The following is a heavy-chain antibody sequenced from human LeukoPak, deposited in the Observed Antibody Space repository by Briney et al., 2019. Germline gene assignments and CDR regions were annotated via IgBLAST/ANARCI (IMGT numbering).Heavy chain of an antibody. V-gene: IGHV3-48*03. Sequence: GGSLRLSCAASGFTFSNYEMNWVRQAPGKGLEWVSYISSSGSIYYADSVKGRFTISRDNAKNSLYLQMNSLRAEDTAIYYCASTNYYGSSSFSNWFDPWGQGTLVTVSS. CDR1: GFTFSNYE. CDR3: ASTNYYGSSSFSNWFDP. D-gene: IGHD3-22*01. CDR2: ISSSGSI. J-gene: IGHJ5*02.